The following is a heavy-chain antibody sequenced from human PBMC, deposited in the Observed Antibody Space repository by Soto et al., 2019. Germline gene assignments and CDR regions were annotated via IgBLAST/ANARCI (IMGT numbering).Heavy chain of an antibody. CDR2: VIPSFGTA. J-gene: IGHJ4*02. V-gene: IGHV1-69*01. D-gene: IGHD5-12*01. CDR3: ARGGYNYYSRGSDY. Sequence: QVQLVQSGAEVKKPGSSVKVSCKASGCTFSSYAISWVRQAPGQGLEWMGGVIPSFGTANYAQKFQGRVMITADESTSTAYMELSSLRSEDTAVYYCARGGYNYYSRGSDYWGQGTLVTVSS. CDR1: GCTFSSYA.